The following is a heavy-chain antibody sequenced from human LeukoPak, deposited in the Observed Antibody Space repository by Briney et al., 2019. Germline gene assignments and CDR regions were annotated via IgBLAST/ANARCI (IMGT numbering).Heavy chain of an antibody. V-gene: IGHV1-46*01. J-gene: IGHJ4*02. D-gene: IGHD3-16*01. Sequence: ASVKVSCKASGYTFTSYDINWVRQAPGQGLEWMGIINPSDGTTTYAQKFQGRVTMTRDMSTSTVYMELSSLRSEDTAMYYCARTFYEQMPHFDYWGQGTLVTVSS. CDR1: GYTFTSYD. CDR3: ARTFYEQMPHFDY. CDR2: INPSDGTT.